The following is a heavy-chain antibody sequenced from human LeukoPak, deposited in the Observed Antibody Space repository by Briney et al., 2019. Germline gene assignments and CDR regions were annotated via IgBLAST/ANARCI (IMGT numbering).Heavy chain of an antibody. CDR2: INEDGSEK. J-gene: IGHJ5*02. CDR1: AFTFSRYW. CDR3: ARVWS. D-gene: IGHD3-16*01. Sequence: PGGSLRLSCAASAFTFSRYWTTWVRQAPGKGLEWVANINEDGSEKYYLDSVRGRFTISRDNAKNSLYLQMNSLRAEDTAVYYCARVWSWGQGTLVTVSS. V-gene: IGHV3-7*01.